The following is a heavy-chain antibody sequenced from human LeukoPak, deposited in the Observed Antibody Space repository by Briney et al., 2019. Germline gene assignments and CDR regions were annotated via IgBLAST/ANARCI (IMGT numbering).Heavy chain of an antibody. Sequence: SETLSLTCAVYGGSFSGYYWSWIRQPPGKGLEWIGEINHSGSTNYNPSLKSRVTISVDTPKDQFSLKLSSVTAADTAVYYCASRILGYCSGGSCYGNYWGQGTLVTVSS. CDR3: ASRILGYCSGGSCYGNY. J-gene: IGHJ4*02. D-gene: IGHD2-15*01. CDR2: INHSGST. CDR1: GGSFSGYY. V-gene: IGHV4-34*01.